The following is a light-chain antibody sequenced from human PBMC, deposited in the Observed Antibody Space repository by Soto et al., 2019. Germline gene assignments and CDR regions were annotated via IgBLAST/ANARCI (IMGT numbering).Light chain of an antibody. J-gene: IGKJ2*01. Sequence: DIQLTQSPSTLSASVGDRVAITCRASQSVSGWLAWYQQKPGTVPKLLIYQASTLEDGVPSRFSGSGSGTEFTLPISSLQPDDYATYYCQQYNDYSYTLGPGINVEIK. V-gene: IGKV1-5*03. CDR3: QQYNDYSYT. CDR1: QSVSGW. CDR2: QAS.